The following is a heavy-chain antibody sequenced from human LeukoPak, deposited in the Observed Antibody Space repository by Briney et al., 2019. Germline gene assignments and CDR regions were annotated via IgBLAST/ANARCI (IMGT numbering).Heavy chain of an antibody. Sequence: GDSLKISCKGSGYSFNNYWVGWVRQMPGKGLEWMGIIYPGDSDTRYSPSFQGQVTISADRSTSTAYLQWTSLKASDTAMYYCASGGTLDYWGQGTLVTVSS. CDR2: IYPGDSDT. CDR3: ASGGTLDY. D-gene: IGHD1-7*01. V-gene: IGHV5-51*01. J-gene: IGHJ4*02. CDR1: GYSFNNYW.